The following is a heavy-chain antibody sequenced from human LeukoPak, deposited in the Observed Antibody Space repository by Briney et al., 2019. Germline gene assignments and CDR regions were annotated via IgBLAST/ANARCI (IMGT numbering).Heavy chain of an antibody. CDR1: GFTFSSYW. CDR3: ARIAYDYYDSSGPTEVYFDY. V-gene: IGHV3-7*03. D-gene: IGHD3-22*01. CDR2: IKQDGSEK. Sequence: GGSLRLSCAASGFTFSSYWMSWVRQAPGKGLEWVANIKQDGSEKYYVDSVKGRFTISRDNAKNSLYLQMNSLRAEDTAVYYCARIAYDYYDSSGPTEVYFDYWGQGTLVTVSS. J-gene: IGHJ4*02.